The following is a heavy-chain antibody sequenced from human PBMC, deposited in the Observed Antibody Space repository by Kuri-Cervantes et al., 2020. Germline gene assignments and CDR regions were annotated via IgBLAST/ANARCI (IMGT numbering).Heavy chain of an antibody. Sequence: ASVKVSCKASGYTFTSYGISWVRQAPGQGLEWMGWISAYNGNTNYAQKLQGRVTMTTDTSTSTAYMELRSLRSDDTAVYYCARGPYDYVWGSYRWAFDYGMDVWGQGTTVTVSS. V-gene: IGHV1-18*01. CDR1: GYTFTSYG. J-gene: IGHJ6*02. D-gene: IGHD3-16*02. CDR3: ARGPYDYVWGSYRWAFDYGMDV. CDR2: ISAYNGNT.